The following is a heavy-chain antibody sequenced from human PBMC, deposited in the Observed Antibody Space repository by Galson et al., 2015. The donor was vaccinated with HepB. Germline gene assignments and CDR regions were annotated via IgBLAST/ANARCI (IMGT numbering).Heavy chain of an antibody. J-gene: IGHJ2*01. CDR3: ATMLGLATTSYWYFDL. CDR1: GYTLTELS. V-gene: IGHV1-24*01. Sequence: SVKVSCKVSGYTLTELSMHWVRQAPGKGLEWMGGFDPEDGETIYAQKFQGRVTMTEDTSTDTAYMELSSLRSEDTAVYYCATMLGLATTSYWYFDLWGRGTLVTVSS. CDR2: FDPEDGET. D-gene: IGHD5-12*01.